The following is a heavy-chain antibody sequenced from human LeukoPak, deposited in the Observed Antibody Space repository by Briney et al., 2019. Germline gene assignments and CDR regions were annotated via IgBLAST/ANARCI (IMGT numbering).Heavy chain of an antibody. J-gene: IGHJ4*02. V-gene: IGHV1-58*02. CDR1: GFTFTSSA. Sequence: SXKVSCKASGFTFTSSAMQWVRQARGQGLEWIGWIVVGSGNTNYAQKFQERVTITRDMSTSTAYMELSSLRSEDTAVYYCAAGPWRGLALDYWGQGTLVTVSS. CDR3: AAGPWRGLALDY. CDR2: IVVGSGNT. D-gene: IGHD3-10*01.